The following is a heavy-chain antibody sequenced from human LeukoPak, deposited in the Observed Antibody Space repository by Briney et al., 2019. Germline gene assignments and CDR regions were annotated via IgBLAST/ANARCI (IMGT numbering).Heavy chain of an antibody. CDR3: ATDPVGYCSANGCYSVDY. V-gene: IGHV1-24*01. CDR2: FDPEDGET. D-gene: IGHD2-15*01. J-gene: IGHJ4*02. Sequence: ASVKVSCKVSGYTLTELSMHWVRQAPGKGLEWMGGFDPEDGETVYAQKFQGRLTMTEDTSTDTAYMELSSLRSDDTAVYYCATDPVGYCSANGCYSVDYWDQGTLLTVSS. CDR1: GYTLTELS.